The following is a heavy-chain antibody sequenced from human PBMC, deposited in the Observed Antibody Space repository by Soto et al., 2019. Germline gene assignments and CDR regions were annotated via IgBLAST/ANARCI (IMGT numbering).Heavy chain of an antibody. Sequence: PSETLSLTCTVSGGSVSSGSYYWSWIRQPPGKGLEWIGYIYYSGSTNYNPSLKSRVTISVDTSKNQFSLKLSSVTAADTAVYYCARASDVDTAMVTFDYWGQGTLVTVSS. V-gene: IGHV4-61*01. CDR1: GGSVSSGSYY. CDR3: ARASDVDTAMVTFDY. D-gene: IGHD5-18*01. CDR2: IYYSGST. J-gene: IGHJ4*02.